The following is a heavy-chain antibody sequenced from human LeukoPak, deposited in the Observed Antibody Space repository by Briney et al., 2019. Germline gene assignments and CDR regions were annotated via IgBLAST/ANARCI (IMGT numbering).Heavy chain of an antibody. V-gene: IGHV1-46*01. D-gene: IGHD3-9*01. Sequence: ASVKVSCKASGYTFTSYYMHWVRQAPGQGLEWMGIINPSGGSTSYAQKFQGRVTMTRDTSTSTVYMELSSLRSDDTAVYYCLVIKFDRLVYWGQGTLVTVSS. CDR1: GYTFTSYY. CDR2: INPSGGST. CDR3: LVIKFDRLVY. J-gene: IGHJ4*02.